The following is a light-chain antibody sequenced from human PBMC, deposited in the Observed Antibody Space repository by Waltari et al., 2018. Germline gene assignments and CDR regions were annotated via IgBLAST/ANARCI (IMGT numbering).Light chain of an antibody. CDR1: QSVLYSSNDKNY. V-gene: IGKV4-1*01. Sequence: DIVMTQSPDSLAVSLGVRATINCKSSQSVLYSSNDKNYLAWYQQKPRQPPRLLIYWASTREAGVPDRFSGSGSGTDFTLTISSLQAEDVAVYYCQQYYSGPRTFGQGTKVEIK. CDR2: WAS. CDR3: QQYYSGPRT. J-gene: IGKJ1*01.